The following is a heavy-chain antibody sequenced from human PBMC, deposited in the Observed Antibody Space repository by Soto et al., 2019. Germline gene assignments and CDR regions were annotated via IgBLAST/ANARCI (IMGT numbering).Heavy chain of an antibody. CDR3: AHTMAPRIFDS. CDR2: IYWDDDT. Sequence: QITLKEAGPTLVKPTQTLTLTGSFSGFSLITSGVGVGWIRQPPGKALEWLALIYWDDDTGYSTSLRNRLTITKDTSRNQVVLTMTNMDPADTATYYCAHTMAPRIFDSWGQGTLVTVSS. CDR1: GFSLITSGVG. V-gene: IGHV2-5*02. J-gene: IGHJ4*02.